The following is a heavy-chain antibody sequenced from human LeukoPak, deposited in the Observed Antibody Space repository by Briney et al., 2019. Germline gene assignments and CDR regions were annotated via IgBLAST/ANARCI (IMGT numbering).Heavy chain of an antibody. D-gene: IGHD6-6*01. V-gene: IGHV3-21*01. J-gene: IGHJ4*02. CDR1: GFTFSSYS. CDR3: ASKGSSIAARPVY. Sequence: GGSLRLSCAASGFTFSSYSMNWVRQAPGKGLEWVSSISGSSSYIYYADSVKGRFTISRDNAKNSLYLQMNSLRAEDTAVYYCASKGSSIAARPVYWGQGTLVTVSS. CDR2: ISGSSSYI.